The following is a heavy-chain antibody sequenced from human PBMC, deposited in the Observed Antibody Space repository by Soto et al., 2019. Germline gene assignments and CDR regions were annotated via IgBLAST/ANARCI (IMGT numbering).Heavy chain of an antibody. D-gene: IGHD3-16*01. CDR3: ARDRGKGAYFDY. J-gene: IGHJ4*01. Sequence: EVQLVESGGGLVQPGGSQRLSCAASGFTFSDHYMDWVRQAPGKGLEWVGRIRNKANSYTTDYAASVKGRFTISRDDSKASLYLQMNSLKTEDTAIYYCARDRGKGAYFDYWGHGTLATVSS. CDR1: GFTFSDHY. CDR2: IRNKANSYTT. V-gene: IGHV3-72*01.